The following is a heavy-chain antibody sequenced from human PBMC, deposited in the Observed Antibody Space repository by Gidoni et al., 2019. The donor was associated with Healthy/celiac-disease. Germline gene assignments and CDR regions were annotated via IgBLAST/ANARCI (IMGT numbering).Heavy chain of an antibody. V-gene: IGHV3-74*01. J-gene: IGHJ4*02. D-gene: IGHD3-3*01. Sequence: EVQLVESGGGLVQPGGSLRLSCAASGFTFRSYWMHWVRQAPGKGLVWVSRINSDGSSTSYADSVKGRFTISRDNAKNTLYLQMNSLRAEDTAVYYCARYDFWSGYNNYWGQGTLVTVSS. CDR1: GFTFRSYW. CDR3: ARYDFWSGYNNY. CDR2: INSDGSST.